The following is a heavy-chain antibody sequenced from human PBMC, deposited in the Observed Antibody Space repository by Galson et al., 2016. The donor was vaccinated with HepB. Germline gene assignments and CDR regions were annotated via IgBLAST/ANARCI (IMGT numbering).Heavy chain of an antibody. V-gene: IGHV1-2*02. CDR2: INPYSGST. Sequence: SVKVSCKASGYTFTDYYVHWLRQAPGQGLEWMGWINPYSGSTHYAQKFQGRVTMTRDTSISTAYMELSSLRSDDTAVYYCGRGSVAAPGTFFDYWGQGILVTVSS. D-gene: IGHD6-13*01. J-gene: IGHJ4*02. CDR1: GYTFTDYY. CDR3: GRGSVAAPGTFFDY.